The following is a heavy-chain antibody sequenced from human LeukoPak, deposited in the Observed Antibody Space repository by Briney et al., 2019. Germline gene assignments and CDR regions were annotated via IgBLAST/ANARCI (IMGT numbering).Heavy chain of an antibody. CDR2: MNSDGSST. J-gene: IGHJ3*02. D-gene: IGHD6-13*01. V-gene: IGHV3-74*01. Sequence: GGSLRLSCAASGFTFSTYWMHWVRQAPGKGLVWVSRMNSDGSSTTFADSVKGRFTISRDNAKNTLCLQMNSLRAEDTAVYYCARESLGGGSSWYRAFDIWGQGTMVTVSS. CDR1: GFTFSTYW. CDR3: ARESLGGGSSWYRAFDI.